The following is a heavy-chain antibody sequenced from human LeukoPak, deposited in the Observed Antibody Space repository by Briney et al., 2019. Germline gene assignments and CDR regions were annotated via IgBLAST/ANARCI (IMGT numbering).Heavy chain of an antibody. CDR1: GGTFSNYA. CDR2: IIPIFGTA. CDR3: ARILSSSWYEYFHH. D-gene: IGHD6-19*01. V-gene: IGHV1-69*13. Sequence: SVKVSCKASGGTFSNYAISWVRQAPGQGLEWMGAIIPIFGTANYAQKSQGRVTITADESTSTAYMELSSLRSEDTAVYYCARILSSSWYEYFHHWGQGTLVTVSS. J-gene: IGHJ1*01.